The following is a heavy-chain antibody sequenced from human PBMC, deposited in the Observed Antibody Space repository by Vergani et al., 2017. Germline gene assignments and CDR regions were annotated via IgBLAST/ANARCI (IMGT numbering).Heavy chain of an antibody. Sequence: ESGGDFVQPGGSLRLSCTTSGFIFSNYWMHWVRQTPGRGLEWVSHINSDGSVINYAHSVRGRFTISRDNAKKTLYLQMNNLRADDTAVYYCGAAITDAVNSHLGQGTLVTVSS. V-gene: IGHV3-74*01. CDR2: INSDGSVI. CDR3: GAAITDAVNSH. D-gene: IGHD5-24*01. J-gene: IGHJ4*02. CDR1: GFIFSNYW.